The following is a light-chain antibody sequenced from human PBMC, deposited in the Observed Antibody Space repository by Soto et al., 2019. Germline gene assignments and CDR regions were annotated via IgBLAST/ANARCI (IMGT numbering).Light chain of an antibody. V-gene: IGLV2-23*01. Sequence: QSALTQPASVSGSPGQSITISCTGTSSDVGSYNLVSWYQQHPGKAPKLMFYEGSKRPSGVSNRFSGSKSGNTASLTISGLQAEDEADYYCCSYAGSYVVFGGGTQLTVL. J-gene: IGLJ2*01. CDR3: CSYAGSYVV. CDR1: SSDVGSYNL. CDR2: EGS.